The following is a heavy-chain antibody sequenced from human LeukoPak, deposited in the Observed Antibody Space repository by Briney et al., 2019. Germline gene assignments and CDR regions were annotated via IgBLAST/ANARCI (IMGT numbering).Heavy chain of an antibody. J-gene: IGHJ4*02. D-gene: IGHD2-2*01. Sequence: GGSLRLSCAASGFTFSSYAMSWVRQAPGKGLEWVSAISGSGGSTYYADSVKGRFTISRDNSKNTLYLQMNSLRAEDTAVYYCARGTSPYCSSTSCPNFDYWGQGTLVTVSS. CDR3: ARGTSPYCSSTSCPNFDY. CDR1: GFTFSSYA. V-gene: IGHV3-23*01. CDR2: ISGSGGST.